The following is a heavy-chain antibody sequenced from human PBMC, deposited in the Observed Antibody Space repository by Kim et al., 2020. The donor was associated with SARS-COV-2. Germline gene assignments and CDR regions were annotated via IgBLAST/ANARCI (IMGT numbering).Heavy chain of an antibody. Sequence: SETLSLTCAVYGGSFSGYYWSWIRQPPGKGLEWIGEINHSGSTNYNPSLKSRVTISVDTSKNQFSLKLSSVTAADTAVYYCASHSEGGSGGINWGQGTLVTVSS. D-gene: IGHD2-15*01. CDR3: ASHSEGGSGGIN. CDR1: GGSFSGYY. J-gene: IGHJ4*02. CDR2: INHSGST. V-gene: IGHV4-34*01.